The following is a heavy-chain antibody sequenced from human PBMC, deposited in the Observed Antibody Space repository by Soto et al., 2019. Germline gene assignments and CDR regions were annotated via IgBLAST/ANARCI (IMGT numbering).Heavy chain of an antibody. CDR3: ARGGAIRDYLDY. Sequence: QAQLVESGGGVVQPGRSLRLSCAVSGLTLSLYAMHWVRQAPGKGLEWVAVISSDGNNKYYADSVEGRFTISRDNSKTTLYLQMGSLRPEDTAMYYCARGGAIRDYLDYWGQGTLVTVSS. CDR2: ISSDGNNK. V-gene: IGHV3-30-3*01. D-gene: IGHD3-10*01. J-gene: IGHJ4*02. CDR1: GLTLSLYA.